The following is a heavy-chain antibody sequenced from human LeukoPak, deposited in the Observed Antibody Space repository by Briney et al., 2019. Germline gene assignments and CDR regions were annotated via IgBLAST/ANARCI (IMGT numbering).Heavy chain of an antibody. D-gene: IGHD2-2*01. J-gene: IGHJ4*02. CDR2: IYYSGST. CDR3: ASDLGSTTSF. V-gene: IGHV4-31*03. Sequence: SETLSLTCTVSGGSISSGGYYCSWIRQHPGKGLEWIGYIYYSGSTYYNPSLKSRVTISVDTSKNQFSLKLSSVTAADTAVYYCASDLGSTTSFWGQGTLVTVSS. CDR1: GGSISSGGYY.